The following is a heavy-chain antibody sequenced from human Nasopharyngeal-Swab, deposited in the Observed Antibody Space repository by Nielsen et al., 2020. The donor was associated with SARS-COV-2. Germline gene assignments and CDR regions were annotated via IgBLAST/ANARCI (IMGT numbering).Heavy chain of an antibody. Sequence: SETLSLTCTVSGGSISSYYWSWIRQPPGKGLEWIGEINHSGSTNYNPSLKSRVTISVDTSKNQFSLKLSSVTAADTAVYYCARASHVVRFLEPYFDYWGQGTLVTVSS. V-gene: IGHV4-34*01. CDR2: INHSGST. D-gene: IGHD3-3*01. CDR3: ARASHVVRFLEPYFDY. CDR1: GGSISSYY. J-gene: IGHJ4*02.